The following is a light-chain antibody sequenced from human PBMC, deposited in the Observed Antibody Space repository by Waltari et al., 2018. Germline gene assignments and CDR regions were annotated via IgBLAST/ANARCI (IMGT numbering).Light chain of an antibody. CDR2: GVS. J-gene: IGKJ3*01. CDR3: QQYGNSPPFS. CDR1: QSVSSSY. Sequence: DIVLTQSPGTLSLSPGERATLSCRASQSVSSSYLAWYQQKPGQAPRLLNYGVSYRATGSPDRFSGSGSGTDFTLTISRLEPEDFAVYYCQQYGNSPPFSFGPGTKVDIK. V-gene: IGKV3-20*01.